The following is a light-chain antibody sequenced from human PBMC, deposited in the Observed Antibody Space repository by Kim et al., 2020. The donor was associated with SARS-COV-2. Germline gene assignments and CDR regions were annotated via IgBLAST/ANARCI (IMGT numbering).Light chain of an antibody. V-gene: IGLV10-54*04. CDR3: SAWDSRLGAWF. J-gene: IGLJ2*01. CDR1: SHHTGDQG. Sequence: QPATPTCTGRSHHTGDQGAAWLPQHQRHPPNPLSHREHNRPSGISERFSASRSGNTASLTIAGLQPEDEADYYCSAWDSRLGAWFFGGGTQRTVL. CDR2: REH.